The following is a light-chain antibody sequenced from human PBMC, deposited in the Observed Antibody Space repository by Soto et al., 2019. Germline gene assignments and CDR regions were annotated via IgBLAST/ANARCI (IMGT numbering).Light chain of an antibody. J-gene: IGKJ5*01. V-gene: IGKV3-15*01. Sequence: ETVLTQSPASLSLSPGERATLSCRASQSVSTSLAWYQQKPGQAPRLVIYAASTRATGIPDRFSGSVSGTEFTLTISSLQSEDFAVYYCQQYNEWPPFTFGQGTRLENK. CDR1: QSVSTS. CDR2: AAS. CDR3: QQYNEWPPFT.